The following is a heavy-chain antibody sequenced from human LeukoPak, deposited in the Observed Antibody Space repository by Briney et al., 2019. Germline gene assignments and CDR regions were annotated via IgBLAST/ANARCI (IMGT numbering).Heavy chain of an antibody. Sequence: GGSLRLSCAASGFTFSSYGMHWVRQAPGKGLEWVAFIRYDGSNKYYADSVKGRFTISRDNAKNSLYLQMNSLRASDTAVYYCARELNGAFDPWGQGTLVTVSS. V-gene: IGHV3-30*02. D-gene: IGHD1-1*01. CDR2: IRYDGSNK. CDR1: GFTFSSYG. J-gene: IGHJ5*02. CDR3: ARELNGAFDP.